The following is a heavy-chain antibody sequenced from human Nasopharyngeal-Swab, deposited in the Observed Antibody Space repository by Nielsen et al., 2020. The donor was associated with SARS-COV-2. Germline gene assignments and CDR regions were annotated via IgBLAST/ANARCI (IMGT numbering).Heavy chain of an antibody. J-gene: IGHJ6*03. CDR2: TYYRSKWNN. Sequence: WIRQSPSRGLEWLGRTYYRSKWNNEYAVSVKSRITNNPDTSKNQFPLHLNPVTPEDTAVYYCARARGAYGDYYYYYYTDVWGKGTTVTVSS. D-gene: IGHD4-17*01. CDR3: ARARGAYGDYYYYYYTDV. V-gene: IGHV6-1*01.